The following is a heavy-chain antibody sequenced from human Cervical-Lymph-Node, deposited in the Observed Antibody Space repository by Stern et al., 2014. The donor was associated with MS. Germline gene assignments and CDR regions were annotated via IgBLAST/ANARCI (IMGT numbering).Heavy chain of an antibody. V-gene: IGHV3-11*03. Sequence: VQLLESGGGLVKPGGSLRLSCAASGFTFSDYYMSWIRQAPGKGLEWVSYISSSSSYTNYADSVKGRFTISRDNAKNSLYLQMNSLRAEDTAVYYCASLIAVADFDYWGQGTLVTVSS. D-gene: IGHD6-19*01. CDR1: GFTFSDYY. J-gene: IGHJ4*02. CDR3: ASLIAVADFDY. CDR2: ISSSSSYT.